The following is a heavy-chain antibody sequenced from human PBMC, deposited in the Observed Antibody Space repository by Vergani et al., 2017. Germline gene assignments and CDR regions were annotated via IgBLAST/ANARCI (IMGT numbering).Heavy chain of an antibody. J-gene: IGHJ6*02. CDR3: ARGAYCSSTSCYRRPPYYYYYYGMDV. CDR2: IIPIFGRA. Sequence: QVQLVQSGAEVKKPGSSVKVSCKASGGTFSSYAISWVRQAPGQGLEWMGGIIPIFGRANYAQKFQGRVTITADESTSTAYMELSSLRSEDTAVYYCARGAYCSSTSCYRRPPYYYYYYGMDVWGQGTTVTVSS. CDR1: GGTFSSYA. D-gene: IGHD2-2*01. V-gene: IGHV1-69*12.